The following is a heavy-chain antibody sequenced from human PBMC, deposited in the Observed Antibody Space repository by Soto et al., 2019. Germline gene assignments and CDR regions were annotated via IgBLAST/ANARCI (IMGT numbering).Heavy chain of an antibody. V-gene: IGHV3-7*01. D-gene: IGHD2-15*01. CDR3: ARATDIVVVVAATLDSFGYFDY. Sequence: QPGGSLRLSCAASGFTFSSYWMSWVRQAPGKGLEWVANIKQDGSEKYYVDSVKGRFTISRDNAKNSLYLQMNSLRAEDTAVYYCARATDIVVVVAATLDSFGYFDYWGQGTLVTVSS. CDR1: GFTFSSYW. CDR2: IKQDGSEK. J-gene: IGHJ4*02.